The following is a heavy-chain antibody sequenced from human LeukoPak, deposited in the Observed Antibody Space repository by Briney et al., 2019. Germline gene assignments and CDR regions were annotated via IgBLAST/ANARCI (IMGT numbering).Heavy chain of an antibody. CDR2: LYYSGNT. D-gene: IGHD2-2*01. V-gene: IGHV4-39*01. J-gene: IGHJ4*02. Sequence: SETLSLTCTVSDGSVSSRSYYWGWVRQPPGKGLEWIGSLYYSGNTYYNPALKSRVTISVDSYKNQYSLKLSSVTGADTAVYFCATKEVGYCGSTRCFRFDHWGQGTLVTVSS. CDR1: DGSVSSRSYY. CDR3: ATKEVGYCGSTRCFRFDH.